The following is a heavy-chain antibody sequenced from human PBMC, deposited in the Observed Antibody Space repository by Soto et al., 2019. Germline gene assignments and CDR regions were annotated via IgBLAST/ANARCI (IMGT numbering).Heavy chain of an antibody. Sequence: QITLKESGPTLVKPTQTLTLTCTFSGFSLSTSAVGVGWIRQPPGKALEWLTVIYGDDDKRSSPSLRSRLATTKVTSKNPVVFTMTNMDPVDTATYSGAHRCRDSAGLCDYRGQGTLVTVSS. J-gene: IGHJ4*02. V-gene: IGHV2-5*02. CDR1: GFSLSTSAVG. CDR3: AHRCRDSAGLCDY. CDR2: IYGDDDK.